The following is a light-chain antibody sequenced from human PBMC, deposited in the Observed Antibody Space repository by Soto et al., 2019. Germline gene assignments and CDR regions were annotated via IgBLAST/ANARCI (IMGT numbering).Light chain of an antibody. J-gene: IGKJ2*01. Sequence: EIVMTQSPATLSLSPGERATLSCRASQSVSSNLAWYQQKPGQAPRLLIYGASTRATGITARFSGSGSGTEFTLTISSLQSEDFAVYYCQPYFNWPPYTFGQGTKLEI. CDR3: QPYFNWPPYT. CDR1: QSVSSN. V-gene: IGKV3-15*01. CDR2: GAS.